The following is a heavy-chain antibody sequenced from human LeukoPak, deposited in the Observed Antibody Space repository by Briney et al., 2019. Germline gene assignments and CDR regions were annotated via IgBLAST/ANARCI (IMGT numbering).Heavy chain of an antibody. CDR2: IGSIGDT. D-gene: IGHD1-26*01. J-gene: IGHJ4*02. CDR1: GFTFSSYD. Sequence: GGSLRLSCAASGFTFSSYDMHWVRQRTGKGLEWVSGIGSIGDTNYPGSVKGRFTISRENAKNSLYLQMNSLRAGDTAVYFCARGLVGAFDSWGQGTLVTVSS. V-gene: IGHV3-13*01. CDR3: ARGLVGAFDS.